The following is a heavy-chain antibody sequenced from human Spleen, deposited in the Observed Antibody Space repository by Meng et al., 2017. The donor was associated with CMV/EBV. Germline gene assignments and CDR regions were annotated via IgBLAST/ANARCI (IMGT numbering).Heavy chain of an antibody. D-gene: IGHD3-9*01. CDR2: IYYSGST. V-gene: IGHV4-39*07. Sequence: SETLSLTCTVSGGSISSSSYYWGWIRQPPGKGLEWIGSIYYSGSTYYNPSLKSRVTISVDTSKNQFSLKLSSVTAADTAVYYCARDGEYYDILTGYYRGYNWFDPWGQGTLVTVSS. CDR3: ARDGEYYDILTGYYRGYNWFDP. J-gene: IGHJ5*02. CDR1: GGSISSSSYY.